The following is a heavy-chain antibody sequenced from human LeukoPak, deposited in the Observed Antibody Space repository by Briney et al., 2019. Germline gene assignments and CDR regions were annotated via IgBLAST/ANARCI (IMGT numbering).Heavy chain of an antibody. CDR3: AKTVTVTTSAFDI. D-gene: IGHD4-17*01. Sequence: SETLSLTCTVSGGSINSSSYYWGWIRQPPGKGLEWIGSLYYSGNTYYNPSLKSRVTISVHSSKNQFSLQLSSVTAADTAVYYCAKTVTVTTSAFDIWGQGTMVTVSS. V-gene: IGHV4-39*07. J-gene: IGHJ3*02. CDR2: LYYSGNT. CDR1: GGSINSSSYY.